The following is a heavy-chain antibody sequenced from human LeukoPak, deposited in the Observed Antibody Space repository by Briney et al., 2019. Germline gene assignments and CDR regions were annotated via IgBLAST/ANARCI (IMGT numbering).Heavy chain of an antibody. V-gene: IGHV4-31*03. Sequence: SETLSLTCTVPADSLSSGGHYWAWIRQLPGTGLESIGFINHSGSSRHNPSLKVRVAISVDASRKQFALRLSSVTAADTAIYYCARGGNRFGGFYFDYWGQGTQVIVSP. J-gene: IGHJ4*02. CDR1: ADSLSSGGHY. D-gene: IGHD3-10*01. CDR3: ARGGNRFGGFYFDY. CDR2: INHSGSS.